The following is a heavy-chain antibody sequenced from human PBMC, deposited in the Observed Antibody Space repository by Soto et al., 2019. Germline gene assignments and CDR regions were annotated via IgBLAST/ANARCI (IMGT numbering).Heavy chain of an antibody. CDR1: GGSISSGDYY. CDR3: AGSGGSSGPIDY. Sequence: QVQLQESGPGLVKPSQTLSLTCTVSGGSISSGDYYWSWIRQPPGKGQEWIGYIYYSGRTYYNPSLKGRVNISVDTSKNQFSLKLSSVTAADTAVYYCAGSGGSSGPIDYWGQGTLVTVSS. D-gene: IGHD2-15*01. J-gene: IGHJ4*02. CDR2: IYYSGRT. V-gene: IGHV4-30-4*01.